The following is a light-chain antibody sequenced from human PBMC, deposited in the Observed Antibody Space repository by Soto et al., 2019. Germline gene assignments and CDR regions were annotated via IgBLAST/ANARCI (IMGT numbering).Light chain of an antibody. CDR3: QQSYSTLTWT. CDR2: AAS. CDR1: QSISSY. J-gene: IGKJ1*01. Sequence: IPLTQSPSSLSSTVGDRVTITCRASQSISSYLNWYQQKPGKAPKLLIYAASSLQSGVPSRFSGSGSGTDFTLTISSLQPEDFATYYCQQSYSTLTWTFGQGTKVDI. V-gene: IGKV1-39*01.